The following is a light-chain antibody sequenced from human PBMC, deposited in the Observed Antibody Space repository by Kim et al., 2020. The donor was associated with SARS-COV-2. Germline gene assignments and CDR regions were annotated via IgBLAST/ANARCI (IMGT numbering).Light chain of an antibody. J-gene: IGKJ1*01. CDR2: KAS. CDR1: QSISDW. V-gene: IGKV1-5*03. CDR3: QQYNSYST. Sequence: DIQMTQSPSTLSASVGDRVTITCRASQSISDWLAWYQQKPGKVPNLLIYKASSLESEVPSRFSGSGFGTQFTLTINSLQPDDFATYYCQQYNSYSTFGQGTKVDIK.